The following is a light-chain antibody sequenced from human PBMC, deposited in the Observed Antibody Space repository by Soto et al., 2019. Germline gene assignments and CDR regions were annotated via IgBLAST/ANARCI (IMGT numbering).Light chain of an antibody. Sequence: SALTQPASVSWSPGQSITISCTGTSSDVGTYNYVSWHQHHPGKAPKLMISEVSNRPSGISNRFSGSKSGNTAYLTISGLQPEDEADYYCSSSAITSTPIYVFGTGTKVTVL. V-gene: IGLV2-14*01. CDR1: SSDVGTYNY. J-gene: IGLJ1*01. CDR3: SSSAITSTPIYV. CDR2: EVS.